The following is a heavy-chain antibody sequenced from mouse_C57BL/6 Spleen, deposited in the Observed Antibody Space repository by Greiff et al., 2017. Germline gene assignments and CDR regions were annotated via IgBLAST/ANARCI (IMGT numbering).Heavy chain of an antibody. CDR1: GYTFTDYN. J-gene: IGHJ4*01. D-gene: IGHD2-2*01. V-gene: IGHV1-18*01. CDR2: INPNNGGT. CDR3: ARRGLYGYDDYAMDY. Sequence: EVKLQESGPELVKPGASVKIPCKASGYTFTDYNMDWVKQSHGKSLEWIGDINPNNGGTIYNQKFKGKATLTVDKSSSTAYMELRSLTSEDTAVYYCARRGLYGYDDYAMDYWGQGTSVTVSS.